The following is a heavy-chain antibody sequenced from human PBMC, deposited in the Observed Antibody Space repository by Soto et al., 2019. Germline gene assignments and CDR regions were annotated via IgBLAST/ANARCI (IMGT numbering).Heavy chain of an antibody. Sequence: SETLSLTCIVSGVSVSSGSSYWSWIRQPPGKGLEWIGYIYHSGSTDYNPSLKSRVTISADTSKNQFSLKLSSVTAADTAVYYCARQGAHNYYDSSGYSDTSTGYFDYRGQGTLVTVSS. CDR3: ARQGAHNYYDSSGYSDTSTGYFDY. V-gene: IGHV4-61*01. J-gene: IGHJ4*02. CDR1: GVSVSSGSSY. CDR2: IYHSGST. D-gene: IGHD3-22*01.